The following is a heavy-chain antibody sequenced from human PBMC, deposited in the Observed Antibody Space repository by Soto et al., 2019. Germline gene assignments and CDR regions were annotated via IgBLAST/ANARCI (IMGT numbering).Heavy chain of an antibody. Sequence: QVQLQQWGAGLLKPSGTLSLTCAVYGGSFSGYYWTWIRQPPGKGLELIGEINYSGNTNENPSLKSRVTISVDTSKNQFSLRLRSVTAADTAIYYCARGVTMVKGDAPDKYYFDSWGRGGLVTVSS. V-gene: IGHV4-34*01. J-gene: IGHJ4*02. D-gene: IGHD3-10*01. CDR1: GGSFSGYY. CDR2: INYSGNT. CDR3: ARGVTMVKGDAPDKYYFDS.